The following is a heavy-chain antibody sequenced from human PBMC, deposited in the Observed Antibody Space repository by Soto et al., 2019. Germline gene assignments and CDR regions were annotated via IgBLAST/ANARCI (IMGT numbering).Heavy chain of an antibody. CDR1: GYTFTGYD. D-gene: IGHD3-22*01. Sequence: ASVKVSCKASGYTFTGYDMHWVRQAPGQGLEWMGWINPNSGGTNYAQKFQGWVTVTRDTSISTAYMELSRLRSDDTAVYYCARGRYYDSSGYYLNYYYYGMEVWGQGTTVTVSS. J-gene: IGHJ6*02. V-gene: IGHV1-2*04. CDR3: ARGRYYDSSGYYLNYYYYGMEV. CDR2: INPNSGGT.